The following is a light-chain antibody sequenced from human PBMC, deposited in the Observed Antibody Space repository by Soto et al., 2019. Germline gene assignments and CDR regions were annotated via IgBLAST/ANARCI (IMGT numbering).Light chain of an antibody. CDR3: HQYSNWPRT. Sequence: ERVRTQSPDTLSVSPGERATLSCRASESVSSHLAWYQQKPGQAPRLLIYAASSGATGIPDRFGGSGSGADFTLTISRLEPEDLAVYYCHQYSNWPRTFGQGTKVDIK. J-gene: IGKJ1*01. CDR2: AAS. CDR1: ESVSSH. V-gene: IGKV3D-15*01.